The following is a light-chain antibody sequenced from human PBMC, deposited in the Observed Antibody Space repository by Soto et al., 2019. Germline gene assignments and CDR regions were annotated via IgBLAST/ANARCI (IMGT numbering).Light chain of an antibody. Sequence: QSVLTQPASVSGSPGQSITVSCTGTNTDVGGYNYVSWYQHRPGKAPRLMIYEVRNRLSGVSNRFSGSKSGNTASLTISGLQSEDEGDYYCTSYTPTGALVFGSGTKVTVL. V-gene: IGLV2-14*01. CDR1: NTDVGGYNY. CDR3: TSYTPTGALV. J-gene: IGLJ6*01. CDR2: EVR.